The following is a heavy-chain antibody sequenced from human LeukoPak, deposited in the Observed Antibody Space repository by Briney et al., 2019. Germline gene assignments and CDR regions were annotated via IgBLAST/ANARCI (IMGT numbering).Heavy chain of an antibody. D-gene: IGHD1-26*01. J-gene: IGHJ3*02. CDR2: INAGNGNT. Sequence: ASVKVSCKASGYTFTSYAMHWVRQAPGQRLEWMGWINAGNGNTKYSQKFQGRVTITRDTSASTAYMELSSLRPEDTAVYYCAGGIVGATVLDAFDIWGQGTMVTVSS. CDR1: GYTFTSYA. CDR3: AGGIVGATVLDAFDI. V-gene: IGHV1-3*01.